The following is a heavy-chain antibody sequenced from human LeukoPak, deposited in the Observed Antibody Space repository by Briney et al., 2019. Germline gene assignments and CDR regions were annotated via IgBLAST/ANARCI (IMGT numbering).Heavy chain of an antibody. V-gene: IGHV3-23*01. CDR1: GFALRSYT. D-gene: IGHD3-10*01. CDR2: LNGRGDNR. J-gene: IGHJ3*02. Sequence: GGSLRLSCAASGFALRSYTVTWVRQAPGKGLEWVSSLNGRGDNRYYADSVKGRFTISRDNSKNTLFLEMNSLRVEDTAIYYCARGAFDAVRGVIRPPLAFDIWGQGTLVTVSS. CDR3: ARGAFDAVRGVIRPPLAFDI.